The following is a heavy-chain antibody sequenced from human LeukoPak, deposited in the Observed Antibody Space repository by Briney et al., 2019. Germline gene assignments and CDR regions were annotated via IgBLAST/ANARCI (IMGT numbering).Heavy chain of an antibody. J-gene: IGHJ4*02. D-gene: IGHD6-13*01. CDR2: ISSTGST. Sequence: SQTLSLTCTVSGGSVSSGGYYWSWIRQPAGKGLEYLGRISSTGSTNYNPSLRSRVTISLDTSKNHFSLKLSSVTAADTAVYYCARRPIAAARTIFDYWGQGTLVTVSS. V-gene: IGHV4-61*02. CDR1: GGSVSSGGYY. CDR3: ARRPIAAARTIFDY.